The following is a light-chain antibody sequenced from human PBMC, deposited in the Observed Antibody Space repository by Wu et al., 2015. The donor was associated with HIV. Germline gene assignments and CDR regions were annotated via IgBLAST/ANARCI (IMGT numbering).Light chain of an antibody. Sequence: ELMLTQSPATLSLSPGERATLSCRASQSVSSYLAWYQQKPGQAPRLLIYDASNRATGIPARFSGSGSGTDFTLTISSLEPEDFAVYYCQQRSNWPSYTFGQGTKLEIK. CDR1: QSVSSY. J-gene: IGKJ2*01. CDR2: DAS. CDR3: QQRSNWPSYT. V-gene: IGKV3-11*01.